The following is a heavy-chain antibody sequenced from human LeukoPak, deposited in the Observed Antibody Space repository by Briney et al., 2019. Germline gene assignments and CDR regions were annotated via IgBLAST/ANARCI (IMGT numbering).Heavy chain of an antibody. J-gene: IGHJ4*02. V-gene: IGHV1-18*01. Sequence: ASVKVSCKASGYTFTSYDINWVRQATGQGLEWMGWISAYNGNTNHAQKLQGRVTMTTDTSTSTAYMELRSLRSDDTAVYYCARGADWNDEWYFDYWGQGTLVTVSS. CDR2: ISAYNGNT. CDR1: GYTFTSYD. D-gene: IGHD1-1*01. CDR3: ARGADWNDEWYFDY.